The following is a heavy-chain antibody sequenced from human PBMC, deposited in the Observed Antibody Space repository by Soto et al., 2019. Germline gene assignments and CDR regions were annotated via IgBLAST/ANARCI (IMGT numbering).Heavy chain of an antibody. CDR1: GYTFTSYA. CDR3: ATRSPAFDF. CDR2: INTNKGNT. J-gene: IGHJ4*02. V-gene: IGHV1-3*04. Sequence: ASVKVSCKASGYTFTSYALHWVRQAPGQGLEWMGWINTNKGNTDYAQKFQGRVTMATDTSTSTAYMELRSLRSDDTAVYYCATRSPAFDFWGQGTLVTVSS.